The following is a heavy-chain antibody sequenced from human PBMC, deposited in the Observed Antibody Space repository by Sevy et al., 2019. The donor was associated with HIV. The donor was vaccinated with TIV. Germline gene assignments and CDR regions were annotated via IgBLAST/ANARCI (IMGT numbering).Heavy chain of an antibody. CDR3: AGEEAWGRGDS. J-gene: IGHJ5*01. D-gene: IGHD1-26*01. Sequence: SETLSLTCTVSGGSITSLYWNWIRQPPGKGLEWIANIYYNGHINYNPSLKSRVTLSLDTSKHQFSLGLGSVTAADSAMYYGAGEEAWGRGDSWGQGTLVTVSS. V-gene: IGHV4-59*11. CDR1: GGSITSLY. CDR2: IYYNGHI.